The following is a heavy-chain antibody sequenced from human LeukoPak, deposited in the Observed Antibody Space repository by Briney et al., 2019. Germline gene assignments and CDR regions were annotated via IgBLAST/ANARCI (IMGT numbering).Heavy chain of an antibody. D-gene: IGHD6-19*01. J-gene: IGHJ6*02. Sequence: GGSLRLSCAASGFTFSSYGMNWVRQAPGKGLEWVSYISSSSSTIYYTDSVKGRFTVSRDNAKNSLYVQMNSLRAEDTAIYYCARVGAYSSGWISGMDVWGQGTTVTVSS. CDR1: GFTFSSYG. V-gene: IGHV3-48*04. CDR3: ARVGAYSSGWISGMDV. CDR2: ISSSSSTI.